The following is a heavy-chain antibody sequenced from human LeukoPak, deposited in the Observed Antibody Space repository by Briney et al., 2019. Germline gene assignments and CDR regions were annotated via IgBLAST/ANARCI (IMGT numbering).Heavy chain of an antibody. CDR2: ISSSSSYI. V-gene: IGHV3-21*01. Sequence: PGGSLRLSCAASGFTFSSYSMNWVRQAPGKGLEWVSSISSSSSYIYYADSVKGRFTISRDNAKNSLYLQMNSLRAEDTAVYYCARDFADSSGDYYYYYGMDVWGQGTTVTVSS. CDR1: GFTFSSYS. J-gene: IGHJ6*02. D-gene: IGHD6-19*01. CDR3: ARDFADSSGDYYYYYGMDV.